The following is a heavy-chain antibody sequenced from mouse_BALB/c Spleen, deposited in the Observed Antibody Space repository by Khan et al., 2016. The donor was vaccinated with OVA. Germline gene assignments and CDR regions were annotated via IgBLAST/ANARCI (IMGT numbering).Heavy chain of an antibody. D-gene: IGHD1-1*01. CDR3: ATAYFYGYYFDY. J-gene: IGHJ2*01. Sequence: EVELVESGGGLVQSGGSRKLSCAASGFTFTSYGMHWIRQAPEKGLEWVAYISSDSNTIYYADTVKGRFTISRDKPKNILFLQVTSLRSGDTAMYFCATAYFYGYYFDYWGQGTTLTVSS. CDR2: ISSDSNTI. V-gene: IGHV5-17*02. CDR1: GFTFTSYG.